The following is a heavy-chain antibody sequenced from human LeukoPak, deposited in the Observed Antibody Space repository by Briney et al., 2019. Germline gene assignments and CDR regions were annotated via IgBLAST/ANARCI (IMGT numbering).Heavy chain of an antibody. J-gene: IGHJ4*02. V-gene: IGHV1-18*01. CDR3: ARRGYSGYDYRVYDY. D-gene: IGHD5-12*01. CDR2: ISAYNGNT. CDR1: GYTFTSYG. Sequence: ASVKVSCKASGYTFTSYGISWVRQAPGEGREWRGWISAYNGNTNYAQKLQGRVTMTTDTSTSTAYMELRSLRSDDTAVYYCARRGYSGYDYRVYDYWGQGTLVTVSS.